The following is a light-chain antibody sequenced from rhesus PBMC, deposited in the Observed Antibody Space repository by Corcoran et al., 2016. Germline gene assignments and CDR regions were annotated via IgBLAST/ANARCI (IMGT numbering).Light chain of an antibody. J-gene: IGKJ1*01. CDR3: QPRNGYPRP. CDR1: QGSRRY. CDR2: DAS. Sequence: DIQLTQSPSSLPASVGDRVTITCRASQGSRRYLAWYQQKAGKAPNLLIYDASILQIGVPSRFSGRGSGTVFTLTISILQPEDFATSYCQPRNGYPRPFGQGTKVEIK. V-gene: IGKV1-38*01.